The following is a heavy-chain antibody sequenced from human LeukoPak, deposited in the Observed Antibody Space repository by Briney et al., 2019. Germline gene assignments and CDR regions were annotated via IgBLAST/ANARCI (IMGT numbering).Heavy chain of an antibody. V-gene: IGHV4-34*01. CDR2: INESGST. D-gene: IGHD6-13*01. CDR3: AGRRRISSSWYAVIDY. Sequence: PSETLSLTCAVYGGSFSAYYWNWIRQPPGKGLEWIGEINESGSTNYNPSLKSRVAISVDTSKNQFSLNLSSVAAADTAVYYCAGRRRISSSWYAVIDYWGQGTLVTVSS. J-gene: IGHJ4*02. CDR1: GGSFSAYY.